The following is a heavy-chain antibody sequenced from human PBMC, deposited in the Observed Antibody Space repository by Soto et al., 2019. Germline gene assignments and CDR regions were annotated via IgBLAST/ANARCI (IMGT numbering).Heavy chain of an antibody. CDR3: ARSEPSTDEHRRHINL. CDR2: TSNDGGIR. V-gene: IGHV3-30-3*01. J-gene: IGHJ6*02. CDR1: GFTFRSFA. Sequence: QVELVESGGGVVQPGTSLRLSCAASGFTFRSFAMHWVRQAPGKGLEWVAVTSNDGGIRFYADSVKGRFTISRDNSRNTLYLQMNSLTPEDTAVYYCARSEPSTDEHRRHINLGGQGTTFTVSS. D-gene: IGHD4-17*01.